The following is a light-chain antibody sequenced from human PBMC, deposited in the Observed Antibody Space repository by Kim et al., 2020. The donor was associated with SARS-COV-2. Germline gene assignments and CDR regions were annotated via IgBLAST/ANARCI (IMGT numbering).Light chain of an antibody. Sequence: QSVTISCTVTSSDVGSYNRVSWYQQPPGTAPKLMIYEVSNRPSGVPDRFSGSKSGNTASLTISGLQAEDEADYYCSSYTSSSTLYVFGTGTKVTVL. J-gene: IGLJ1*01. V-gene: IGLV2-18*02. CDR3: SSYTSSSTLYV. CDR2: EVS. CDR1: SSDVGSYNR.